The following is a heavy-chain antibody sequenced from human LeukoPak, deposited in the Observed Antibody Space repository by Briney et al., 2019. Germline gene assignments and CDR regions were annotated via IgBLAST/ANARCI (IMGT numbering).Heavy chain of an antibody. D-gene: IGHD1-26*01. CDR1: GYTFTGYY. J-gene: IGHJ4*02. CDR2: INPNSGGT. V-gene: IGHV1-2*02. CDR3: ARVAYVRSGSRFDY. Sequence: GASVKVSCKASGYTFTGYYMHWVRQAPGQGLEWMGWINPNSGGTNYAQKFQGRVTMTRDTSISTAYTELSRLRSDDTAVYYCARVAYVRSGSRFDYWGQGTLVTVSS.